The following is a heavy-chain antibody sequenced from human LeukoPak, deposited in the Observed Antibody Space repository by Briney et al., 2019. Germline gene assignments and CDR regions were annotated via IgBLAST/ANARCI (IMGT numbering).Heavy chain of an antibody. CDR3: ARDLNYGLDY. CDR1: GYSFTGNG. CDR2: ISANSGNT. Sequence: GASVKVSCKPSGYSFTGNGISWVRQAPGQGLVWMAWISANSGNTNYAQNFQDRVTLTTETSTSTAYMELRSLRSDDTAVSYCARDLNYGLDYSGQGTLVTVSS. J-gene: IGHJ4*02. V-gene: IGHV1-18*01. D-gene: IGHD3-10*01.